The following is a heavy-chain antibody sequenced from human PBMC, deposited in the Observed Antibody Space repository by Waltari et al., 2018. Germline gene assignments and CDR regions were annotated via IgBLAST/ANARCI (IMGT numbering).Heavy chain of an antibody. Sequence: QVQLQESGPGLVKPSETLSLTCAVSGDSITSASYWGWIRQPPGKGLEWIGYVYHLGSSSYNPSLRIRVTMSVDTSKRQFSLNLSSVTAADTAVYYCARHESAHYGGFDSWGRGTLVTVSA. CDR3: ARHESAHYGGFDS. CDR1: GDSITSASY. V-gene: IGHV4-38-2*01. D-gene: IGHD4-17*01. CDR2: VYHLGSS. J-gene: IGHJ4*02.